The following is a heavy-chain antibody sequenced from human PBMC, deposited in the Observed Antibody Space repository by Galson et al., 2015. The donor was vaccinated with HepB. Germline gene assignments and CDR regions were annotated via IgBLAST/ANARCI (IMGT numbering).Heavy chain of an antibody. CDR2: TYYRSKWNN. CDR1: GDSVSGHSAA. CDR3: ARAPTGGWYFDL. J-gene: IGHJ2*01. V-gene: IGHV6-1*01. Sequence: CAISGDSVSGHSAAWNWIRQSPSRGLEWLGRTYYRSKWNNDYAVSVKNRITINPDTSKNQFSLQLNSVTPEDAAVYYCARAPTGGWYFDLWGRGILVTVSS. D-gene: IGHD7-27*01.